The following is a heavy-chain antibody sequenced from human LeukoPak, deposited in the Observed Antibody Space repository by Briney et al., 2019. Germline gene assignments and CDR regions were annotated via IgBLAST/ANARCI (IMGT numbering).Heavy chain of an antibody. V-gene: IGHV3-30*03. J-gene: IGHJ4*02. CDR3: FDTAMAGY. Sequence: PGRSLRLSCAASGFTFSSYGMHWVRQAPGKGLEWVAVISYDGSNKYYADSVKGRFTISRDNSKNTLYLQMNSLRAEDTAVYYCFDTAMAGYWGQGTLVTVSS. CDR2: ISYDGSNK. CDR1: GFTFSSYG. D-gene: IGHD5-18*01.